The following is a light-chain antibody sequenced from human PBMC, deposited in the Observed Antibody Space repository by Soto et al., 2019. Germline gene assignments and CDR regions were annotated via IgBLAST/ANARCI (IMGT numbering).Light chain of an antibody. J-gene: IGLJ1*01. Sequence: QPVLTQSSSASASLGSSVKLTCTLSSGHSSYIIAWHQQQPGKAPRYLMKLEGSGSYNKGSGVPDRFSGSSSGADRYLTIANLQFEDEADYYCETWDSNTHFFGTGTKLTVL. CDR1: SGHSSYI. CDR3: ETWDSNTHF. CDR2: LEGSGSY. V-gene: IGLV4-60*02.